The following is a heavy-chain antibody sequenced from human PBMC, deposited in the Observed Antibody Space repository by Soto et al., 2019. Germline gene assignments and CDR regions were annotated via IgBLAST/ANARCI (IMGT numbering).Heavy chain of an antibody. CDR2: IYYSGST. Sequence: QLQLQESGPGLVKPSETLSLTCTVSGGSISSSSYYWGWIRQPPGKGLEWIGSIYYSGSTYYNPSLKSRVTISVDTSKNQFYLKLSSVTAADTAVYYCESRRKHYYGSGSYYIRGFDYWGQGTLVTVS. V-gene: IGHV4-39*01. CDR3: ESRRKHYYGSGSYYIRGFDY. D-gene: IGHD3-10*01. J-gene: IGHJ4*02. CDR1: GGSISSSSYY.